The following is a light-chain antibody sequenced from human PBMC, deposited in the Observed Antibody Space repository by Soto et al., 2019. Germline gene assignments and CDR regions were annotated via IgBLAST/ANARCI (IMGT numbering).Light chain of an antibody. CDR2: DVA. V-gene: IGLV2-14*03. CDR3: ILYTRGPLYV. CDR1: SADVGTSNF. J-gene: IGLJ1*01. Sequence: QSVLTQPASVSGSPGQSITISCTGISADVGTSNFVSWYQHHPGKAPRLILYDVANRPSGVSNRFSGSKSGDTAPLTISGLQADDEADYYCILYTRGPLYVFGTGTKVTVL.